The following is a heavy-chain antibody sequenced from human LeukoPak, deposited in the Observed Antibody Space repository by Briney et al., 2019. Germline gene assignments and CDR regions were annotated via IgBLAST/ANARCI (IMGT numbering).Heavy chain of an antibody. D-gene: IGHD2-15*01. CDR1: GYTFTGYY. CDR2: INPNSGGT. J-gene: IGHJ6*02. CDR3: ARDRGGSRTEYYYYGMDV. V-gene: IGHV1-2*02. Sequence: ASVKVSCKASGYTFTGYYMHWVRQAPGQGLEWMGWINPNSGGTNYAQKFQGRVTMTRDTPISTAYMELSRLRSDDTAVYYCARDRGGSRTEYYYYGMDVWGQGTTVTVSS.